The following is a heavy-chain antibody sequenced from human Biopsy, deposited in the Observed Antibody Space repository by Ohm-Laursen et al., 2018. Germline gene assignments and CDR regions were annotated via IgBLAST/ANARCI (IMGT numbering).Heavy chain of an antibody. Sequence: SETLSLTCAVYGESFSGYYWTWIRQPPGKGLEWIGEINHSGSTDYNPSLKSRVTFSVDTSKNQFSLKLSSVTAADTAVYYCARGTNYYGSGRNRHWFDPWGQGTQVTVSS. D-gene: IGHD3-10*01. CDR1: GESFSGYY. J-gene: IGHJ5*02. CDR2: INHSGST. CDR3: ARGTNYYGSGRNRHWFDP. V-gene: IGHV4-34*01.